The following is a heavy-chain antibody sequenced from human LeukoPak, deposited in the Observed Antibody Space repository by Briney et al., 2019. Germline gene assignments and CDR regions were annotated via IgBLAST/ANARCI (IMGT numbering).Heavy chain of an antibody. CDR2: INPNSGGT. D-gene: IGHD2-2*01. V-gene: IGHV1-2*02. J-gene: IGHJ6*03. CDR1: GYTFTGYY. Sequence: GASVKVSCKASGYTFTGYYMHWVRQAPGQGLEWMGWINPNSGGTNYAQKFQGRVTVTRDTSISTAYMELSRLRSDDTAVYYCARDDIVVVPAAADLNYYYYYMDVWGKGTTVTVSS. CDR3: ARDDIVVVPAAADLNYYYYYMDV.